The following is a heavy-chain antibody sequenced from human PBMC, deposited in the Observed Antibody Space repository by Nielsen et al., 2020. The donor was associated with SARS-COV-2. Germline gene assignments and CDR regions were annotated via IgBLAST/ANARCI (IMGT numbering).Heavy chain of an antibody. CDR2: ISGSGGST. V-gene: IGHV3-23*01. D-gene: IGHD6-19*01. CDR3: ISEGMDV. CDR1: GFTFSSYA. J-gene: IGHJ6*03. Sequence: GGSLRLSCAASGFTFSSYATSWVRQAPGKGLEWVSAISGSGGSTYYADSVKGRFTISRDSAKNTLYLQMNSLRVEDAAVYYCISEGMDVWGKGTTVIVSS.